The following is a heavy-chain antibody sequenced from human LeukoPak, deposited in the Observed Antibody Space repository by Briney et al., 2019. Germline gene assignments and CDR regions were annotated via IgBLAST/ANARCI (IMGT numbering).Heavy chain of an antibody. J-gene: IGHJ4*02. CDR1: GFTFSDYG. Sequence: GSLRLSCTASGFTFSDYGMHWVRQPPGKGLEWVAIIWYDGSNKTYEDSVKGRFTISRDNSKNTLYLQMNSLRAEDTAVYYCARATGLWTPFDYWGQGTLVSVSS. CDR3: ARATGLWTPFDY. D-gene: IGHD5-18*01. CDR2: IWYDGSNK. V-gene: IGHV3-33*01.